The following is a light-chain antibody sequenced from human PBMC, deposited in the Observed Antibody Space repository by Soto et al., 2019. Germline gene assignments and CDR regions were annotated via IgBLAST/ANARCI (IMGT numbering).Light chain of an antibody. V-gene: IGLV1-40*01. CDR3: QSYDSRMSGSV. CDR1: SSNIGAGHG. CDR2: GDS. Sequence: QSVLTQPPSVSGAPGQRVTISCTGSSSNIGAGHGVHWYQQFPGTAPKLLVYGDSIRPSGVPDRFSGSKSGTSASLTITGLQAEDEADYYCQSYDSRMSGSVFGLGTKLTVL. J-gene: IGLJ1*01.